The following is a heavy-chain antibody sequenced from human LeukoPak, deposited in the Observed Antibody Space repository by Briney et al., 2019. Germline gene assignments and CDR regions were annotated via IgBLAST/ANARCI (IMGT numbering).Heavy chain of an antibody. Sequence: GGSLRLSCAASGFTFSSYAMHWVRQAPGKGLEWVAVISYDGSNKYYADSVRGRFTISRDNSKNTLYLQMNSLRAEDTAVYYCAREKYDGSPGNWFDPWGQGTLVTVSS. CDR2: ISYDGSNK. CDR3: AREKYDGSPGNWFDP. V-gene: IGHV3-30*14. D-gene: IGHD3-10*01. CDR1: GFTFSSYA. J-gene: IGHJ5*02.